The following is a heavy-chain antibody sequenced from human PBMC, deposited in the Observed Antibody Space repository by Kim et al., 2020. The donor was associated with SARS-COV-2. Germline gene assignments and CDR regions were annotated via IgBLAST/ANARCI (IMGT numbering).Heavy chain of an antibody. V-gene: IGHV3-72*01. Sequence: TEYAASVKGRFTISRDDSKNSLYLQMNSLETEDTAVYYCRSGSPYYYGMDVWGQGTTVTVSS. CDR2: T. J-gene: IGHJ6*02. D-gene: IGHD3-10*01. CDR3: RSGSPYYYGMDV.